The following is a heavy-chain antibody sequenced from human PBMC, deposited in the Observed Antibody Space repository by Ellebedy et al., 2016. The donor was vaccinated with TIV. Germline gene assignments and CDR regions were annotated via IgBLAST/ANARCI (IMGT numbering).Heavy chain of an antibody. V-gene: IGHV3-74*01. J-gene: IGHJ4*02. D-gene: IGHD5-18*01. CDR1: GFTFSSYW. CDR3: ARDRSKWIQLLFDY. Sequence: GESLKISXAASGFTFSSYWMHWVRQAPGKGLVWVSRMDSGGSTTDYADSVKGRFTISRDNAKNTLYLQMDSLRAEDTAVYYCARDRSKWIQLLFDYWGQGTLVTVSS. CDR2: MDSGGSTT.